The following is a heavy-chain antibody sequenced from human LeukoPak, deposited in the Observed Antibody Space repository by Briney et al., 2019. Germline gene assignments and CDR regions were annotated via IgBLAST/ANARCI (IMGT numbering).Heavy chain of an antibody. CDR2: IKKDGSEK. J-gene: IGHJ4*02. CDR1: GFTFSSYW. D-gene: IGHD5-18*01. CDR3: ARDLSGVTGYTYGRGIDY. Sequence: GGSLRLSCAASGFTFSSYWMSWVRKAPGQGLEWVANIKKDGSEKYYVDSVKGRFTISRDNAKTSLYLQMNSLRVEDTAVYYCARDLSGVTGYTYGRGIDYWGQGTLVTVSS. V-gene: IGHV3-7*01.